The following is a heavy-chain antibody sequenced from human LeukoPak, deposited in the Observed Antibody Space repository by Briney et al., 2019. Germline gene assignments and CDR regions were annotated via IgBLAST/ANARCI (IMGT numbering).Heavy chain of an antibody. V-gene: IGHV4-4*07. CDR3: ARAHYDILTGYPSRIY. J-gene: IGHJ4*02. CDR2: IYTSGST. CDR1: GGSISSYY. Sequence: SETLSLTCTVSGGSISSYYWSWIRQPAGKGLEWIGRIYTSGSTNYNPSLKSRVTMSVDTSKNQFSLKLSSVTAADTAVYYCARAHYDILTGYPSRIYWGQGTLVTVSS. D-gene: IGHD3-9*01.